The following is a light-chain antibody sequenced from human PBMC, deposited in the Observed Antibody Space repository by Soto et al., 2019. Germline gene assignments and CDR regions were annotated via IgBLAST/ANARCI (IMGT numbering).Light chain of an antibody. CDR2: EGS. V-gene: IGLV2-23*01. J-gene: IGLJ2*01. CDR3: CSYAGNNIVI. CDR1: NSDVGSYNL. Sequence: QSVLTQPASVSGSPGQSISISCTGTNSDVGSYNLVSWYQHHPGKAPKLMIYEGSKRHSGVSNRFSGSKFGNTATLTVSGLHAEDEADYYCCSYAGNNIVIFGGGTKLTVL.